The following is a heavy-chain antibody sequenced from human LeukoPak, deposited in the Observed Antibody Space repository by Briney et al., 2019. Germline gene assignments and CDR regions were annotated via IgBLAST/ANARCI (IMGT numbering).Heavy chain of an antibody. CDR2: IYYSGST. CDR1: GDSISSYY. CDR3: ARGRGYCSGGSCRHFDY. V-gene: IGHV4-59*12. Sequence: PSETLSLTCTVSGDSISSYYWSWIRQPPGKGLEWIGYIYYSGSTNYNPSLKSRVTISVDTSKNQFSLKLSSVTAADTAVYYCARGRGYCSGGSCRHFDYWGQGTLVTVSS. D-gene: IGHD2-15*01. J-gene: IGHJ4*02.